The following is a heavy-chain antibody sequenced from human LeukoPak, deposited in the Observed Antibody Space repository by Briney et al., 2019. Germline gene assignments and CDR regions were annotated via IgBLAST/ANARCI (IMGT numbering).Heavy chain of an antibody. Sequence: GGSLRLSCAASGFTFSPYSMHWVRQAPGKGLDWVAFMSYDGTSKYYADSVKGRFTISRDNSKNTLYLQMNSLRAEDTAVYYCARGGGSSWSPLDYWGQGTLVTVSS. CDR2: MSYDGTSK. CDR1: GFTFSPYS. J-gene: IGHJ4*02. V-gene: IGHV3-30-3*01. CDR3: ARGGGSSWSPLDY. D-gene: IGHD6-13*01.